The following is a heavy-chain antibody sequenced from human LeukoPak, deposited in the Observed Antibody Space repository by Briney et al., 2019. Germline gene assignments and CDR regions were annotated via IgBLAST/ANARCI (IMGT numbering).Heavy chain of an antibody. CDR1: RFTVSNAW. D-gene: IGHD3-10*01. CDR3: TYYYASGRRFDS. J-gene: IGHJ4*02. Sequence: GGSLRLSCAASRFTVSNAWMRWVRQAPWKGLEWVGRVKSKSDGGTTDYAPPVKGRFTFSRDDSENTLYLQMNRLKTEDTAVYYCTYYYASGRRFDSLRQGTLVTVCS. V-gene: IGHV3-15*01. CDR2: VKSKSDGGTT.